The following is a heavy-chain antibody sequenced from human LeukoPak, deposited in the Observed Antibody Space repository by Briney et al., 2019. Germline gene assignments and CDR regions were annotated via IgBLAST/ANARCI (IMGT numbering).Heavy chain of an antibody. CDR2: ISSSGSTI. CDR1: GFTFSDYY. V-gene: IGHV3-11*01. Sequence: GGSLRLSCAASGFTFSDYYMSWIRQAPGKGLEWVSYISSSGSTIYYADSVKGRFTISRGNAKNSLYLQMNSLRAEDTAVYYCARDQSITGTSDFDYWGQGTLVTVSS. D-gene: IGHD1-20*01. CDR3: ARDQSITGTSDFDY. J-gene: IGHJ4*02.